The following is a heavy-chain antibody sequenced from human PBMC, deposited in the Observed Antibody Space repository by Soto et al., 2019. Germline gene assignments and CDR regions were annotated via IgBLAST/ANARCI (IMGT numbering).Heavy chain of an antibody. V-gene: IGHV1-18*01. Sequence: ASVKLSCPASGYTFTLYGISWLRQAPGQGLEWMGWISAYNGNTNYAQKLQGRVTMTTDTSTSTAYMELRSLRSDDTAVYYCARERIVGATPAYPLENWGAGTL. D-gene: IGHD1-26*01. J-gene: IGHJ1*01. CDR3: ARERIVGATPAYPLEN. CDR2: ISAYNGNT. CDR1: GYTFTLYG.